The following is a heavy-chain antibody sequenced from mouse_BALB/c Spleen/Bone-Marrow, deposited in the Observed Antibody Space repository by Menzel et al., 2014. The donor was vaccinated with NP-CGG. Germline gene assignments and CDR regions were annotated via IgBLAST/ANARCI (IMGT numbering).Heavy chain of an antibody. CDR2: IRNKAKGYTT. D-gene: IGHD2-1*01. CDR3: ARDISYGNCWCFDV. Sequence: EVQLQQSGGGLVQPGGSLRLSCATSGFTFTDYYMSWVRQPPGKALEWLGFIRNKAKGYTTEYSPSVKGRFTISRDNSQSILYLQMNTLRAEDSATYYCARDISYGNCWCFDVWGAGTTVTVSS. J-gene: IGHJ1*01. CDR1: GFTFTDYY. V-gene: IGHV7-3*02.